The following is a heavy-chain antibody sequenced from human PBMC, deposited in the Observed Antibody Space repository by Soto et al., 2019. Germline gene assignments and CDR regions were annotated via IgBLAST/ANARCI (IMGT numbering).Heavy chain of an antibody. CDR3: ARAGCSSTSCYWGYNWFDP. Sequence: SETLSLTCTVSGGSISSYYWSWIRQPPGKGLEWIGYIYYSGSTNYNPSLKSRVNISVDTSKNQFSLKLSSVTAADTAVYYCARAGCSSTSCYWGYNWFDPWGQGTLVTVSS. D-gene: IGHD2-2*01. J-gene: IGHJ5*02. CDR1: GGSISSYY. V-gene: IGHV4-59*01. CDR2: IYYSGST.